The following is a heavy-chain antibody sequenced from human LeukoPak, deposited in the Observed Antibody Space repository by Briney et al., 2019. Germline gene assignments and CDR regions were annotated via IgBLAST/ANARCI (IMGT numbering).Heavy chain of an antibody. D-gene: IGHD2-21*02. CDR1: GGSISGYY. J-gene: IGHJ3*02. V-gene: IGHV4-59*01. CDR2: IYYSGST. Sequence: PSETLSLTCTVCGGSISGYYWSWIRQSPGTGLEWIGYIYYSGSTHYNPSLKSRVTISVDTSTNQFSLKLNSLSAADTAMYYCARGAVTSGGVFDIWGQGTIVTVSS. CDR3: ARGAVTSGGVFDI.